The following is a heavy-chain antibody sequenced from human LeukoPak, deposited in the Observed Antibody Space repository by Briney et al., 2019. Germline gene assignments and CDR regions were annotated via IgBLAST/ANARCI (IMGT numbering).Heavy chain of an antibody. J-gene: IGHJ4*02. CDR1: GYSFTTYW. V-gene: IGHV5-10-1*01. D-gene: IGHD3-16*02. CDR3: ARVIHLGELSLYDY. Sequence: GESLKMSCKGSGYSFTTYWITWVRQMPGKGLEWMGRIDPSDSYTNYSPSFQGHVTISADKSISTAYLQWSSLKASDTAMYYCARVIHLGELSLYDYWGQGTLVTVSS. CDR2: IDPSDSYT.